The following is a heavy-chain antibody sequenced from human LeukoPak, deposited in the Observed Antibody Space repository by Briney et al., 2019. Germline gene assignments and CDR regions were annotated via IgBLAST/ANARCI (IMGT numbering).Heavy chain of an antibody. CDR1: GYSISSGYY. Sequence: PSETLSLTCAVSGYSISSGYYWGWIRQPPGKGREWIGSIYHSGSTYYNPSLKSRVTISVDTSKNQFSLKLSSVTAADTAVYYCASQIIAVAGTIDYWGQGTLVTVSS. CDR2: IYHSGST. D-gene: IGHD6-19*01. V-gene: IGHV4-38-2*01. J-gene: IGHJ4*02. CDR3: ASQIIAVAGTIDY.